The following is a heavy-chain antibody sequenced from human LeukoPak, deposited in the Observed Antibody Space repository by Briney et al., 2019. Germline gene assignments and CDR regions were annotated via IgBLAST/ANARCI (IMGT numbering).Heavy chain of an antibody. Sequence: PSETLSLTCTVSGGSISSYYWSWIRQPPGKGLEWIGYIYYSGSTNYNPSLKSRVTISVDTSKNQFSLKLSSVTAADTAVYYCARGYFYYYGSGSYDYWGQGTLVTVSS. CDR1: GGSISSYY. CDR3: ARGYFYYYGSGSYDY. CDR2: IYYSGST. D-gene: IGHD3-10*01. V-gene: IGHV4-59*12. J-gene: IGHJ4*02.